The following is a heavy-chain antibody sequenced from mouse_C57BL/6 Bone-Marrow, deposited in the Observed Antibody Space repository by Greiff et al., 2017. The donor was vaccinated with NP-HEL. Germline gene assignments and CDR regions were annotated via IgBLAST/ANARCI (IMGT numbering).Heavy chain of an antibody. CDR3: ARYWAPYAMDY. D-gene: IGHD4-1*01. V-gene: IGHV1-64*01. CDR2: IHPNSGST. CDR1: GYTFTSYW. Sequence: QVQLQQPGAELVKPGASVKLSCTASGYTFTSYWMHWVKQRPGQGLEWIGMIHPNSGSTNYNEKFKSKATLTVDKSSSTAYMQLSSLTSEDSAVYYCARYWAPYAMDYWGQGTSVTVSS. J-gene: IGHJ4*01.